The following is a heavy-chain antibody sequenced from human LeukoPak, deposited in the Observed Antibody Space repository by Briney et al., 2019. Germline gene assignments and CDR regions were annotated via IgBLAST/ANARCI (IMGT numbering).Heavy chain of an antibody. Sequence: PSETLSLTCTVSGGSMSSSYWNWIRQPAGKALEWIGRIYTSWSTNYNPSLKSRVTMSVDTSKNQFSLKLSSVTAADTAVYYCARATRYYNFDYWGQGALVTVSS. CDR3: ARATRYYNFDY. D-gene: IGHD3-9*01. CDR1: GGSMSSSY. J-gene: IGHJ4*02. CDR2: IYTSWST. V-gene: IGHV4-4*07.